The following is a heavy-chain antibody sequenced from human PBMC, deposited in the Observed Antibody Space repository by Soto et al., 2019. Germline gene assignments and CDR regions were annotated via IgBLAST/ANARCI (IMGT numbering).Heavy chain of an antibody. Sequence: SETLSLTCTVSGGSISSYYWSWIRQPPGKGLEWIGYIYYSGSTNYNPSLKSRVTISVDTSKNQFSLKLSSVTAADTAVYYCARLGYCSSTSCYVFSFAFDIWGQGTMVTVSS. CDR3: ARLGYCSSTSCYVFSFAFDI. CDR2: IYYSGST. V-gene: IGHV4-59*08. J-gene: IGHJ3*02. CDR1: GGSISSYY. D-gene: IGHD2-2*01.